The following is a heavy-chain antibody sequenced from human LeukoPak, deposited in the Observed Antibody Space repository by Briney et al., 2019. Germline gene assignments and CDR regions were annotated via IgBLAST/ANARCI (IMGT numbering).Heavy chain of an antibody. D-gene: IGHD3-22*01. J-gene: IGHJ5*02. Sequence: LRLSCAASGFTFSSYSMNWVRQPPGKGLEWIGYIYYSGSTYYNPSLKSRVTISVDTSKNQFSLKLSSVTAADTAVYYCARAPYYDSSGLGFDPWGQGTLVTVSS. V-gene: IGHV4-30-4*08. CDR3: ARAPYYDSSGLGFDP. CDR1: GFTFSSYS. CDR2: IYYSGST.